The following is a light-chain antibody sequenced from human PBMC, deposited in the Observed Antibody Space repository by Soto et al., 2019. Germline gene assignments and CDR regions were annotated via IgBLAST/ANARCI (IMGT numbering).Light chain of an antibody. CDR1: QSVSSSF. Sequence: EIVLTQSPGTLSLSPGERATLSCRASQSVSSSFLAWYQQKPGQAPRLLIHGASSRATGIPDRFSGSRSGTDFTLTISRLEPEDVAVYYCQQYGSSPLTFGGGTKVEIK. CDR3: QQYGSSPLT. J-gene: IGKJ4*01. V-gene: IGKV3-20*01. CDR2: GAS.